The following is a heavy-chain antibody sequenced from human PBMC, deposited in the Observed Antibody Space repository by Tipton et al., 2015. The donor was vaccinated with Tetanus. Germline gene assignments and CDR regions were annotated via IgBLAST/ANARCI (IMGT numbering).Heavy chain of an antibody. V-gene: IGHV4-4*02. CDR3: ARGVPYSTTMGSDWFDP. J-gene: IGHJ5*02. D-gene: IGHD2-2*01. CDR2: ISHNGST. CDR1: GGSISSNYW. Sequence: TLSLTCAVSGGSISSNYWWSWVRQSPGTGLEWIGEISHNGSTNYNPSLKSRVKISLDTSMNQVSLTLTSVTAADTALYYCARGVPYSTTMGSDWFDPWGQGTLVTVSS.